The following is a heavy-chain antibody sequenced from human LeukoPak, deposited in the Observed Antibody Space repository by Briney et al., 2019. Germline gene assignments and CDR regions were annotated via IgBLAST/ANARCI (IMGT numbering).Heavy chain of an antibody. D-gene: IGHD3-3*01. CDR3: AREGNDFWSGYYSYYYYYMDV. Sequence: QAGGTLRLSCAASGLSFRSYDFHWVRQPPGKGLDWVSAISGSGGTTYYADCVKGRFTIYSDNSKNTLYLQMNSLRAEDTAVYYCAREGNDFWSGYYSYYYYYMDVWGKGTTVTVSS. V-gene: IGHV3-23*01. CDR1: GLSFRSYD. J-gene: IGHJ6*03. CDR2: ISGSGGTT.